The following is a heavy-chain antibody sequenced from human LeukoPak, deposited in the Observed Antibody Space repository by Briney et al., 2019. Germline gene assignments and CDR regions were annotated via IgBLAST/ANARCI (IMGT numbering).Heavy chain of an antibody. V-gene: IGHV4-59*01. CDR1: GDSIGSYY. CDR3: ARGGYVWGSYTYYFDY. CDR2: IYYSGST. D-gene: IGHD3-16*01. Sequence: PSETLSLTCSVSGDSIGSYYWSWIRQPPGKGLEWIGFIYYSGSTNYNPSLKSRVTISVDTSKNQVSLKLSSVTAADTAVYYCARGGYVWGSYTYYFDYWGQGTLVTVSS. J-gene: IGHJ4*02.